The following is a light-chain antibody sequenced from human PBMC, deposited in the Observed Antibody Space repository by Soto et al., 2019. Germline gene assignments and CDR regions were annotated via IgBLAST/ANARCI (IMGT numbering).Light chain of an antibody. V-gene: IGKV3-15*01. Sequence: EIVMTQSPATLSVSPGERATLSCRASQSVSSNLAWYQQKPGQAPRLLIYGASTRATGIPARFSGSGSETEFTLTIRSLQSEDFAVYYCQQYNNWPRSFGQGTKVEIK. J-gene: IGKJ1*01. CDR2: GAS. CDR3: QQYNNWPRS. CDR1: QSVSSN.